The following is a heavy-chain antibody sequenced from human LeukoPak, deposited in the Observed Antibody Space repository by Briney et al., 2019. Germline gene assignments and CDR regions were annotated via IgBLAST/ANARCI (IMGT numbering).Heavy chain of an antibody. Sequence: LSLTCAVYGGSFSRYYWTWIRQAPGKGLEWVSYISSSGSTIYYADSVKGRFTISRDNAKNSLYLQMNSLRAEDTAVYYCARLREIPVFGVVTKSTCYFDYWGQGTLVTVSS. V-gene: IGHV3-11*04. D-gene: IGHD3-3*01. CDR2: ISSSGSTI. J-gene: IGHJ4*02. CDR3: ARLREIPVFGVVTKSTCYFDY. CDR1: GGSFSRYY.